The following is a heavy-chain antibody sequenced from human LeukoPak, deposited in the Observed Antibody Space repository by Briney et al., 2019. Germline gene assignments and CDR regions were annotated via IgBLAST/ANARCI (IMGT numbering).Heavy chain of an antibody. D-gene: IGHD1-26*01. Sequence: TGGSLRLSCAASGFTFSSYGMHWVRQAPGKGLEWVSALSGSGGNTYYADSVKGRFTISRDNSKNTLYLQMNSLRAEDTAVYYCAKTLSGPTDFFDYWGQGTLVTVSS. CDR3: AKTLSGPTDFFDY. J-gene: IGHJ4*02. V-gene: IGHV3-23*01. CDR2: LSGSGGNT. CDR1: GFTFSSYG.